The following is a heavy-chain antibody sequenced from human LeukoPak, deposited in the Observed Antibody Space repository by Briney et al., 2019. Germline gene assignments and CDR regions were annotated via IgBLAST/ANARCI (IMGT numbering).Heavy chain of an antibody. J-gene: IGHJ3*02. Sequence: SVKVSCKASGGTFSSYAISWVRQAPGQGLEWMGGIIPIFGTANYAQKFQGRVTITTDESTSTAYMELSSLRSEETAVYYCARTQNVVVTAIYAFDIWGQGTMVTVSS. CDR2: IIPIFGTA. V-gene: IGHV1-69*05. CDR3: ARTQNVVVTAIYAFDI. D-gene: IGHD2-21*02. CDR1: GGTFSSYA.